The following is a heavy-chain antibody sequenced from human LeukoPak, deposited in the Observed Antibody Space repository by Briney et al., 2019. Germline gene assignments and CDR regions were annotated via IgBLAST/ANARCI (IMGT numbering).Heavy chain of an antibody. Sequence: TSETLSLTCTVSGVSITSYFWSWIRQPPGRGLEWIGYIYHSGSTNSNPSLKSQVSISLDTSKNQFSLKLSSVTAADTAVYYCARGRVPGAWGQGTLVTVSS. CDR2: IYHSGST. CDR3: ARGRVPGA. CDR1: GVSITSYF. D-gene: IGHD6-19*01. J-gene: IGHJ4*02. V-gene: IGHV4-59*01.